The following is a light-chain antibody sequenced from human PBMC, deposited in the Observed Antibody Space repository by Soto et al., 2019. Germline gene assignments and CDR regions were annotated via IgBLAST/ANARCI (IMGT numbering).Light chain of an antibody. CDR1: QGISSY. CDR2: AAS. J-gene: IGKJ2*01. Sequence: AIRMTQSPSSLSASTGDRVTITCRASQGISSYLAWYQQKPGKAPKLLIYAASTLQSGVPSRFSGSGSGTDFTLTISRLQPDDFATYHCHQYHRHATFGQGTILDIK. CDR3: HQYHRHAT. V-gene: IGKV1-8*01.